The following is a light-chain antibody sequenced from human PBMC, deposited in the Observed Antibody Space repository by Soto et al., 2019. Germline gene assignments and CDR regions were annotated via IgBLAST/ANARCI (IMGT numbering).Light chain of an antibody. CDR1: QTISSW. J-gene: IGKJ5*01. V-gene: IGKV1-8*01. CDR2: AAS. CDR3: QQYYSYPPT. Sequence: MTQSPSLLSASTGDRVTITCRASQTISSWLAWYQQKPGKAPKLLIYAASTLQSGVPSRFSGSGSGTDFTLTISCLQSEDFATYYCQQYYSYPPTFGQGTRLEIK.